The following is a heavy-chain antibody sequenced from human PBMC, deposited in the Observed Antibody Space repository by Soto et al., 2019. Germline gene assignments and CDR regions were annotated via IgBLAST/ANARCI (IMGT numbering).Heavy chain of an antibody. D-gene: IGHD1-26*01. CDR3: ARLVGATKEENDYYYYAMDV. CDR2: IYTSGST. CDR1: GGSISSYY. J-gene: IGHJ6*02. Sequence: SETLSLTCTVSGGSISSYYWSWIRQPAGKGLEWIGRIYTSGSTNYNPSLKSRVTMSVDTSKNQFSLKLSSVTAADTAVYYCARLVGATKEENDYYYYAMDVWGQGTTVTVSS. V-gene: IGHV4-4*07.